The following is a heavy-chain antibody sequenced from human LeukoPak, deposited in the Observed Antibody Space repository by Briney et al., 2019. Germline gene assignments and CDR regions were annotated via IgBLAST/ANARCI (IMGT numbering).Heavy chain of an antibody. CDR2: TNNDGSST. Sequence: QPGGSLRLSSVASGFTFSNYWIHWVRQAPGKGLVWVSRTNNDGSSTTYADFVKGRFTSSRDNAKNTLYLQMDSLRAEDTAVYYCTRSVFPYYFDCWGQGTLVTVSS. D-gene: IGHD3-10*02. J-gene: IGHJ4*02. V-gene: IGHV3-74*01. CDR3: TRSVFPYYFDC. CDR1: GFTFSNYW.